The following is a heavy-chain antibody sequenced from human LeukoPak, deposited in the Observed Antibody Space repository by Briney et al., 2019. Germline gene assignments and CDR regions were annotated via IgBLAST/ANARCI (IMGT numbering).Heavy chain of an antibody. D-gene: IGHD3-10*01. J-gene: IGHJ4*02. CDR1: GGSISTYY. CDR2: IYYSGST. CDR3: ARGSKYYGSWA. V-gene: IGHV4-59*01. Sequence: SETLSLTCTVSGGSISTYYWSWIRQPPGKGLEWIGYIYYSGSTNYNPSLKSRVTISVDTSKNQFSLKLSSVTAADTAVYYCARGSKYYGSWARGQGTLVTVSS.